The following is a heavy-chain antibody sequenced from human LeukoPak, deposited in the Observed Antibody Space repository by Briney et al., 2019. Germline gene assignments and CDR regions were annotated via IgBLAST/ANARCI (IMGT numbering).Heavy chain of an antibody. Sequence: SETLSLTCAVSGYSISSGYYWGWIRQPPGKGLEWIGSIYHSGKTYYNPPLKSRVTISVDTSKNQLSLKLGSVTAADTAVYYCARGPWYYDGSGYPDYWGQGTLVTVSS. CDR3: ARGPWYYDGSGYPDY. CDR2: IYHSGKT. D-gene: IGHD3-22*01. V-gene: IGHV4-38-2*01. CDR1: GYSISSGYY. J-gene: IGHJ4*02.